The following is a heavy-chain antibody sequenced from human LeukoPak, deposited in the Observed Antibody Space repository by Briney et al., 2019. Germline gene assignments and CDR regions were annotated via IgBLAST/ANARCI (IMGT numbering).Heavy chain of an antibody. Sequence: PSETLSLTCTVSGGSISSYYWSWIRHPPGKGLEWIGFIYYSGITTYNPSLKSRATISVDTSRNQFSLKMNSMTAADTALYYCAAGRMITEVNALDYWGQGTLVTVSS. CDR1: GGSISSYY. CDR2: IYYSGIT. J-gene: IGHJ4*02. V-gene: IGHV4-59*08. D-gene: IGHD3-22*01. CDR3: AAGRMITEVNALDY.